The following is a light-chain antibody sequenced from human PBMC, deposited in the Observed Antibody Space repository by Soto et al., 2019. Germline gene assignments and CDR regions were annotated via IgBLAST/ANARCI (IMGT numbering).Light chain of an antibody. CDR3: ATWDDSLHGYV. V-gene: IGLV1-44*01. CDR1: NANIGNNK. Sequence: QSVLTQPPSASTTPGQKVTISCSGSNANIGNNKVNWYQQLPGTAPKLLIYSSNQRPSGVPDRFSGSKAGTSASLAINGLQSEDEANYYCATWDDSLHGYVFGAGTKLTVL. J-gene: IGLJ1*01. CDR2: SSN.